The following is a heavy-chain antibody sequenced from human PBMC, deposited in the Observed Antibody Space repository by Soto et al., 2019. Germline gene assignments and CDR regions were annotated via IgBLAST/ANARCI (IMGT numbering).Heavy chain of an antibody. D-gene: IGHD2-15*01. J-gene: IGHJ4*02. V-gene: IGHV1-18*01. CDR1: GGTFSSYG. CDR2: ISAYNGNT. Sequence: ALVKVSCKASGGTFSSYGISWVRQAPGQGLEWMGWISAYNGNTNYAQKLQGRVAMTTDTSTSTAYMELRSLRSDDTAVYYCARVVDCSGGSCYSEDFDYWGQGTLVTVSS. CDR3: ARVVDCSGGSCYSEDFDY.